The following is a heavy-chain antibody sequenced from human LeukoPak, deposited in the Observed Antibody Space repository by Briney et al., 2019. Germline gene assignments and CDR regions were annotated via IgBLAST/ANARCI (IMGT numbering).Heavy chain of an antibody. J-gene: IGHJ4*02. Sequence: GGSLRLSCAASGFTFSSYAMSWVRQAPGKGLEWVSSINNSGGSTYYADSVKGRFTISRDNAKNSLYLQMNSLRAEDTAVYYCARDRRGIAVAGTEIDYWGEGTLVTVSS. CDR2: INNSGGST. CDR3: ARDRRGIAVAGTEIDY. D-gene: IGHD6-19*01. V-gene: IGHV3-23*01. CDR1: GFTFSSYA.